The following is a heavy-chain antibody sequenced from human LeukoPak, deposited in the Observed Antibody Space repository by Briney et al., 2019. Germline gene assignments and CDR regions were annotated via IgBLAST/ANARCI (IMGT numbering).Heavy chain of an antibody. CDR3: ARGDNWNDPFDY. D-gene: IGHD1-20*01. V-gene: IGHV1-69*13. J-gene: IGHJ4*02. CDR2: IISIFGTA. Sequence: SVKVSCKASGGTFSSYAISWVRQAPGQGLEWMGGIISIFGTANYAQKFQGRVTITADESTSTAYMELSSLRSEDTAVYYCARGDNWNDPFDYWGQGTLVTVSS. CDR1: GGTFSSYA.